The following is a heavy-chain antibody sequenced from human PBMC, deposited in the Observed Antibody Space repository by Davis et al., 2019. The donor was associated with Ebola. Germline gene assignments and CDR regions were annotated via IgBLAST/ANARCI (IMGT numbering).Heavy chain of an antibody. CDR2: INAGNGNT. Sequence: ASVKVSCKASGGTFSSYAISWVRQAPGQRLEWMGWINAGNGNTKYSQKFQGRVTITRDTSASTAYMELSSLRSEDTAVYYCASYSSASVHYYYGMDVWGQGTTVTVSS. CDR3: ASYSSASVHYYYGMDV. D-gene: IGHD6-6*01. V-gene: IGHV1-3*01. CDR1: GGTFSSYA. J-gene: IGHJ6*02.